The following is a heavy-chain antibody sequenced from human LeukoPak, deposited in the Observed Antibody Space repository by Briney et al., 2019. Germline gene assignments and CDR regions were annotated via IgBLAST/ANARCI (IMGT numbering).Heavy chain of an antibody. V-gene: IGHV3-48*01. J-gene: IGHJ4*02. CDR3: AREYSSSSGRSFDY. CDR1: RFTFSTYS. Sequence: GGSLRLSCAASRFTFSTYSMNWVRQAPGKGLEWVSYISSGSNTIYYADSVKGRSTISRDNAKNSLYLQMNSLRAEDTAVYYCAREYSSSSGRSFDYWGQGTLVTVSS. CDR2: ISSGSNTI. D-gene: IGHD6-6*01.